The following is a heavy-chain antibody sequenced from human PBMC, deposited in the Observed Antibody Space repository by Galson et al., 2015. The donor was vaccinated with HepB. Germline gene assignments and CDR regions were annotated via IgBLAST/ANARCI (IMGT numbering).Heavy chain of an antibody. Sequence: PALVNPTQTLTLTCSFSGFSLNTAGVGVGWVRQSPGKALEWVAVIYWDDDKRYIPTLRSKLTILKDTSKNQVILIVANVDPADTGTYYCARTCPLTIGSSYVRGTYRHAWYDTWGQGTPVTVSS. J-gene: IGHJ5*02. D-gene: IGHD3-16*02. V-gene: IGHV2-5*02. CDR1: GFSLNTAGVG. CDR2: IYWDDDK. CDR3: ARTCPLTIGSSYVRGTYRHAWYDT.